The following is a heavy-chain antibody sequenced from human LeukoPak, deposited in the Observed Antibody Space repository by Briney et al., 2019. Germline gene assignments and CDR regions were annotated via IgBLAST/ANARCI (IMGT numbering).Heavy chain of an antibody. CDR2: MNHSGNS. D-gene: IGHD2-8*01. CDR3: ARVFYRQCDNGICSTGGYFYYYYFDV. Sequence: KTSETLSLTCAVYGDSFSDYYWSWIRQPPGKGLEWIGEMNHSGNSNYNPSLKGRVTISVDTSKNQFSLKLSSVTAADAAIYYCARVFYRQCDNGICSTGGYFYYYYFDVWGKGTTVTVSS. J-gene: IGHJ6*03. V-gene: IGHV4-34*01. CDR1: GDSFSDYY.